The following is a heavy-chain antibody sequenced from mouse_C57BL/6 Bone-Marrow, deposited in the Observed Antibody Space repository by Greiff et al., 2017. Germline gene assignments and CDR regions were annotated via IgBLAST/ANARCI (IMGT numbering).Heavy chain of an antibody. CDR3: ARRHYYGSMDY. Sequence: QVQLQQPGAELVKPGASVKLSCKASGYTFTSYWMHWVKARPGQGLEWIGMIHPNSGSTNYNEKFKSKATLTVDKSSSTAYMQLSSLTSEDSAVYYCARRHYYGSMDYWGQGTSVTVSS. V-gene: IGHV1-64*01. J-gene: IGHJ4*01. CDR1: GYTFTSYW. D-gene: IGHD1-1*01. CDR2: IHPNSGST.